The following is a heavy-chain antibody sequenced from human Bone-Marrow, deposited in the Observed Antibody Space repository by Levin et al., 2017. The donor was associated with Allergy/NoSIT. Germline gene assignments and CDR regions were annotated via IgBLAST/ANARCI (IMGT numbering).Heavy chain of an antibody. Sequence: SETLSLTCTVSGGSISSYYWSWIRQPPGKGLEWIGYIYYSGSTNYNPSLKSRVTISVDTSKNQFSLKLSSVTAADTAVYYCAKPGYSSGGYWFDPWGQGTLVTVSS. CDR3: AKPGYSSGGYWFDP. CDR1: GGSISSYY. CDR2: IYYSGST. V-gene: IGHV4-59*01. J-gene: IGHJ5*02. D-gene: IGHD6-19*01.